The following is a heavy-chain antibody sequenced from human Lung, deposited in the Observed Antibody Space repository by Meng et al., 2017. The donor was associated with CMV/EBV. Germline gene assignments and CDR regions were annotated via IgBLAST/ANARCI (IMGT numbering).Heavy chain of an antibody. D-gene: IGHD2/OR15-2a*01. CDR1: GYTFSNYD. V-gene: IGHV1-8*01. J-gene: IGHJ6*02. CDR3: ARGQVQCSTINCHDYRFSGMDV. CDR2: MNPNRGNT. Sequence: ASVXVPXKASGYTFSNYDIIWVRQASGQGLEWVGWMNPNRGNTAYAQKFQGRVTMTRDTSTSIAYMELSSLRSGDTAVYYCARGQVQCSTINCHDYRFSGMDVWXQGTTVTVSS.